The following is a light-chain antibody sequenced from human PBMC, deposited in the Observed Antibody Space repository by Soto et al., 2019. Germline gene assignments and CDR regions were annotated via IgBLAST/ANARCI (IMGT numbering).Light chain of an antibody. CDR3: QQSYTTPQT. CDR1: QDIYSY. V-gene: IGKV1-39*01. Sequence: DIQMTQSPSSLSASVGYRVTITCRSSQDIYSYLNWYQQRPGKAPKLLIYAASSLQSGVPSRFSGSGSGTDFTLTISSLQPGDFATYYCQQSYTTPQTFGQGTKVDIK. J-gene: IGKJ1*01. CDR2: AAS.